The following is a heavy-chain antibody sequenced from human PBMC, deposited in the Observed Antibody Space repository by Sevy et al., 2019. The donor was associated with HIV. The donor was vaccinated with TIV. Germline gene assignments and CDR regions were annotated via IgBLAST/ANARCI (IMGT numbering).Heavy chain of an antibody. CDR1: GFTVSSYG. J-gene: IGHJ4*02. Sequence: GGSLRLSCAASGFTVSSYGMSWVRQAPGKGLKWVSGFSGSGSSAYYADSVKGRFTISRDISKNTLNLQMNSLRVEDTAVYYCAKVRFNYLPSAGTLDYWGQGTLVTVSS. V-gene: IGHV3-23*01. CDR3: AKVRFNYLPSAGTLDY. CDR2: FSGSGSSA. D-gene: IGHD6-13*01.